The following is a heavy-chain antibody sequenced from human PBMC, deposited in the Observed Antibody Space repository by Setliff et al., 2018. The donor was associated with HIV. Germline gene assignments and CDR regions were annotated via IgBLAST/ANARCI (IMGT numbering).Heavy chain of an antibody. Sequence: SETLSLTCGVSGASISNHYWSWVRQSPGKGLEWIGYIYYTGSTNYNPSLKSRIAILLDTSKNQFSLKLNSVTAADTAVYYCARAMGGSRTDFDYWGQGTLVTVSS. J-gene: IGHJ4*02. D-gene: IGHD1-26*01. V-gene: IGHV4-59*11. CDR2: IYYTGST. CDR1: GASISNHY. CDR3: ARAMGGSRTDFDY.